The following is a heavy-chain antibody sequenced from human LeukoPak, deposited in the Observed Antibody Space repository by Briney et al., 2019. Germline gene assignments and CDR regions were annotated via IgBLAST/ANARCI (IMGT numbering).Heavy chain of an antibody. V-gene: IGHV3-74*01. CDR2: INSDGSST. J-gene: IGHJ5*02. CDR3: ARESSSGWYLDS. Sequence: GGSLRLSCAASGFTFSSYWMHWVRQAPGKGLVWVSRINSDGSSTNYADSVKGRFIISRDNAKSTLYLQMNSLRAEDTAVYYCARESSSGWYLDSWGQGTLVTVSS. D-gene: IGHD6-19*01. CDR1: GFTFSSYW.